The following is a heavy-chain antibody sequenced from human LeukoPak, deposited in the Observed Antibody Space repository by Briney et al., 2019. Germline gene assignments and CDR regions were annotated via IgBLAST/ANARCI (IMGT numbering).Heavy chain of an antibody. D-gene: IGHD1-26*01. J-gene: IGHJ6*03. Sequence: GASVKVSCKTSGYSFTSYDINWVRQATGQGLEWMGWMNPNSGNTGYAQKFQGRVTITRNTSISTAYMELSGLRSENTAVYYCARAGWELLTGVYYYYYMDVWGKGTTVTVSS. V-gene: IGHV1-8*03. CDR3: ARAGWELLTGVYYYYYMDV. CDR1: GYSFTSYD. CDR2: MNPNSGNT.